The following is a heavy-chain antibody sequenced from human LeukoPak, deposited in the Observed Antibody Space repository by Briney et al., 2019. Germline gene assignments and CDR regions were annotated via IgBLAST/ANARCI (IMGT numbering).Heavy chain of an antibody. J-gene: IGHJ5*02. Sequence: SQTLSLTCTVSGGSISSGGYYWSWIRQHPGKGLEWIGYIYYSGSTYYNPSLKSRVTISVDTSKNQFSLKLSSVTAADPAVYYCARGRAAGNNWFDPWGQGTLVTVSS. CDR2: IYYSGST. V-gene: IGHV4-31*03. CDR3: ARGRAAGNNWFDP. D-gene: IGHD6-13*01. CDR1: GGSISSGGYY.